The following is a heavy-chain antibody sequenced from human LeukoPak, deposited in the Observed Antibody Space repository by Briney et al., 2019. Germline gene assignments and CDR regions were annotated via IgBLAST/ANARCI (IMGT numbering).Heavy chain of an antibody. Sequence: PGGSLSLSCAASGFTFNNYNMNWVRQAPGKGLEWVSSITSSSTYIYYADSVKGRFTISRDNAKNSLYLQMNSLRPEDTAVYYCARDPYSGNYGAYYYYYMDVWGKGTTVTISS. CDR2: ITSSSTYI. D-gene: IGHD1-26*01. V-gene: IGHV3-21*01. CDR1: GFTFNNYN. CDR3: ARDPYSGNYGAYYYYYMDV. J-gene: IGHJ6*03.